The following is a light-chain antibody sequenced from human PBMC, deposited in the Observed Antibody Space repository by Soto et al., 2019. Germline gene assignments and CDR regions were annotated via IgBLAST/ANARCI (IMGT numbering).Light chain of an antibody. Sequence: EIVLTQSPGTLSLSPGERATLSCRASQSVSSSYLAWYQQKPGQAPRLLIYAASSRATGIPDRFSGSGSGTDFTLTISRLEPEDFAVYYCQQYGNSPLWTFGQGTKVXXK. CDR1: QSVSSSY. CDR3: QQYGNSPLWT. J-gene: IGKJ1*01. V-gene: IGKV3-20*01. CDR2: AAS.